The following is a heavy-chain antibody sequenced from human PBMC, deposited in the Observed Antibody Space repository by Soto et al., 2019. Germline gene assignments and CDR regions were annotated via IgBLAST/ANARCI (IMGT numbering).Heavy chain of an antibody. CDR2: VNPSGGHT. Sequence: QVQLVQSGAEVKKPGASVKVSCKASGDTFTDYYIHWVRQAPGQGLEWMGTVNPSGGHTTYAQHFLGRMTMTMDTSTSTLYMELTRLTSEDTAVYYCARGGHVVVVTAALDYWGQGTLVTVSS. D-gene: IGHD2-21*02. J-gene: IGHJ4*02. CDR3: ARGGHVVVVTAALDY. CDR1: GDTFTDYY. V-gene: IGHV1-46*01.